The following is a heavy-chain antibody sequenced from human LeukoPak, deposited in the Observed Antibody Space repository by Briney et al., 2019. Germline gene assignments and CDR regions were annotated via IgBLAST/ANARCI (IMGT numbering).Heavy chain of an antibody. D-gene: IGHD3-3*01. CDR3: LTILEAFDI. CDR1: GFTFDDYG. Sequence: GGSLRLSCAASGFTFDDYGMSWVCHAPGKGLGWVSGINWNGGSTGYAGSVKGRFTISRDNAKNSLYLQMNSLRAEDTAVYYSLTILEAFDIWGQGTMVTVSS. J-gene: IGHJ3*02. V-gene: IGHV3-20*04. CDR2: INWNGGST.